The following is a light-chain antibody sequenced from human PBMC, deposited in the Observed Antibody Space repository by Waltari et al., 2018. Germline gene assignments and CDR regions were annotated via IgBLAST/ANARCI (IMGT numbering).Light chain of an antibody. V-gene: IGKV4-1*01. CDR1: QSILDNSNNKNN. CDR2: WAS. CDR3: QQHYSSPLT. Sequence: EIVMTQSPDSLAVSLGERATINCRSSQSILDNSNNKNNLTWYQQKPGQAPKLLIYWASTREAGVPARFSGSGSGTHFTLTISSLQAEDVAVYYCQQHYSSPLTFGGGTKVEL. J-gene: IGKJ4*01.